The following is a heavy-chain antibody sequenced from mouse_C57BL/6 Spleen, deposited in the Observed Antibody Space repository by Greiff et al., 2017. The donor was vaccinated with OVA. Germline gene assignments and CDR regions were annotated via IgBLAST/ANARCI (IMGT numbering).Heavy chain of an antibody. V-gene: IGHV5-17*01. J-gene: IGHJ4*01. CDR1: GFTFSDYG. Sequence: EVKVEESGGGLVKPGGSLKLSCAASGFTFSDYGMHWVRQAPEKGLEWVAYISSGSSTTYYADTVKGRFTISRDNAKNTLFLQMTSLRSEDTAMYYCARGDYAMDYWGQGTSVTVSS. CDR3: ARGDYAMDY. CDR2: ISSGSSTT.